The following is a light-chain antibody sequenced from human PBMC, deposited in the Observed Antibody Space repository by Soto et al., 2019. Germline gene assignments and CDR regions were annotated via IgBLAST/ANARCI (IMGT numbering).Light chain of an antibody. V-gene: IGLV1-51*01. CDR1: SSNIGKNY. J-gene: IGLJ3*02. Sequence: QSVLTQPPSVSAAPGQKVTIPCSGNSSNIGKNYVSWYLQFPGTAPKLLIYDNNQRPSGIPDRFSGSRPATSATLGITGLQAGDEADYYCESWDTSLNAVVFGGGTKLTVL. CDR2: DNN. CDR3: ESWDTSLNAVV.